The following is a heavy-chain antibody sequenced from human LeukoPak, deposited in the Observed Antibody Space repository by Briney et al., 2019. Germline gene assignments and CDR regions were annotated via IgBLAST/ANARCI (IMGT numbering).Heavy chain of an antibody. CDR2: IYTSGGT. CDR1: GGSISSYY. J-gene: IGHJ4*02. CDR3: ARALGYCSGGSCYQPDY. D-gene: IGHD2-15*01. Sequence: SETLSLTCTVSGGSISSYYWSWIRQPPGKGLEWIGRIYTSGGTNYNPSLGSRVTISIDTAKNQFSLKLSSVTAADTAVYYCARALGYCSGGSCYQPDYWGQGTLVTVSS. V-gene: IGHV4-4*07.